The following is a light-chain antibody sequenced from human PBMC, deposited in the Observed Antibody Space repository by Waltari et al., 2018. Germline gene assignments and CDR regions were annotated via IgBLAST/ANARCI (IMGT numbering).Light chain of an antibody. J-gene: IGLJ3*02. CDR1: GSDVGSYNL. V-gene: IGLV2-23*01. CDR3: CSHAGWSILVV. CDR2: EAI. Sequence: QSALTQPPSVSGSPGQSVTISCTGTGSDVGSYNLVSWYQQHPGKAPKLMLYEAIKRPSGVPNRFSGSKSGNTASLTVSGLQAEDEADYYCCSHAGWSILVVFGGGTKLTVL.